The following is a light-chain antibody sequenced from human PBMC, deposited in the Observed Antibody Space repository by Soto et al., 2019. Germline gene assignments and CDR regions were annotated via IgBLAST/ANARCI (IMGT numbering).Light chain of an antibody. CDR1: QSLLHSNGYNY. V-gene: IGKV2-28*01. CDR3: MQALQTPYT. CDR2: LGS. J-gene: IGKJ2*01. Sequence: DIVMTQSPLSLPVTPGEPASISCRSSQSLLHSNGYNYLDWYLQKPGQSPQLLIYLGSNRASGVTDRFSGSGSGTDFTLKISRVEAEDVGVYYCMQALQTPYTFGKGTKVDI.